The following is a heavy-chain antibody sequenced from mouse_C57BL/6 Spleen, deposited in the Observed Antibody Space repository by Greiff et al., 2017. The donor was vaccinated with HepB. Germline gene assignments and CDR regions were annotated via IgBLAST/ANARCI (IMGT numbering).Heavy chain of an antibody. CDR3: ARYPHYYGSSYVYWYFDV. CDR2: INPNNGGT. Sequence: EVQLQQSGPELVKPGASVKISCKASGYTFTDYYMNWVKQSHGKSLEWIGDINPNNGGTSYNQKFKGKATLTVDKSSSTAYMELRSLTSEDSAVYYCARYPHYYGSSYVYWYFDVWGTGTTVTVSS. J-gene: IGHJ1*03. V-gene: IGHV1-26*01. CDR1: GYTFTDYY. D-gene: IGHD1-1*01.